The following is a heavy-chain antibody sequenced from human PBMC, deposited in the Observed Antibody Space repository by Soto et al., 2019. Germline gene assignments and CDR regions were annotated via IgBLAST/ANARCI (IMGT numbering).Heavy chain of an antibody. Sequence: PSETLSLTCTVSGGSISSSSYYWGWIRQPPGKGLEWIGSMYYSGSTYYNPSLKSRVTISVDTSKNQVSLKLSSVTAADTAVYYCARIMVRGVILDYWGQGTLVTVS. J-gene: IGHJ4*02. V-gene: IGHV4-39*01. D-gene: IGHD3-10*01. CDR1: GGSISSSSYY. CDR2: MYYSGST. CDR3: ARIMVRGVILDY.